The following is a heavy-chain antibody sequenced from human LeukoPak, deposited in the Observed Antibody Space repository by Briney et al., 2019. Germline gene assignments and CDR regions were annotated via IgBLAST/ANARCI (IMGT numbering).Heavy chain of an antibody. D-gene: IGHD3-3*02. CDR3: ARDPGSTGLAVDY. V-gene: IGHV3-74*01. Sequence: PGGSLRLSCAASGFTFSSYWMHWVRQAPGKGLVWVSRINSDGSSTSYADSVKGRFTISRDNAKNTLYLQMKSLRAEDTAVYYCARDPGSTGLAVDYWGQGTLVTVSS. J-gene: IGHJ4*02. CDR2: INSDGSST. CDR1: GFTFSSYW.